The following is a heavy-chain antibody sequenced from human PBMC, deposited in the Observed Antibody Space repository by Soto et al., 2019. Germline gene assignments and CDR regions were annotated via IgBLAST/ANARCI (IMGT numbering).Heavy chain of an antibody. CDR1: GFTFSSYA. Sequence: GGSLRLSCAASGFTFSSYAMSWVRQAPGKGLEWVSAISGSGGSTYYAYSVKGRFTISRDNSKNTLYLQMNSLRAEDTAVYYCVKDLKKNSGSTLSGMDVWGQGTTVTVSS. J-gene: IGHJ6*02. D-gene: IGHD3-10*01. CDR2: ISGSGGST. V-gene: IGHV3-23*01. CDR3: VKDLKKNSGSTLSGMDV.